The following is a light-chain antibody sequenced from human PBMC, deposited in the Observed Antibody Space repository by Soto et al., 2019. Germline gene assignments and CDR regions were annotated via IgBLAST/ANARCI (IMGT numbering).Light chain of an antibody. CDR1: QSVTNNY. CDR2: DAS. CDR3: QQIAYSPRT. Sequence: EIVLTQSPGTLSLSPGERATLSCRASQSVTNNYLAWYQQKPGQAPRLIIYDASRRASGIPDRFSGSGSGTDFTLTITRLQPEDFAMYYCQQIAYSPRTFGQGTKVDI. J-gene: IGKJ1*01. V-gene: IGKV3-20*01.